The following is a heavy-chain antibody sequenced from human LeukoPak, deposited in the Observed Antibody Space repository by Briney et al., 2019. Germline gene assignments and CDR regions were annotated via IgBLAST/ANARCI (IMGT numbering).Heavy chain of an antibody. CDR1: GFTFSSYG. D-gene: IGHD6-19*01. V-gene: IGHV3-30*02. CDR2: IRYDGSNK. J-gene: IGHJ1*01. CDR3: ARDATHSSGWYWYFQH. Sequence: PGGSLRLSCAASGFTFSSYGMHWVRQAPGKGLEWVAFIRYDGSNKYYADSVKGRFTISRDNSKNTLYLQMNSLRAEDTAVYYCARDATHSSGWYWYFQHWGQGTLVTVSS.